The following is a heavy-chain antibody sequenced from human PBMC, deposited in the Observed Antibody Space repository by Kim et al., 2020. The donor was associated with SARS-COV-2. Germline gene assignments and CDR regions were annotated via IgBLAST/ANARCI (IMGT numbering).Heavy chain of an antibody. D-gene: IGHD3-22*01. J-gene: IGHJ3*02. CDR2: ISWNSGSI. CDR3: AKDREYYYDSSGYYLGAFDI. V-gene: IGHV3-9*01. Sequence: GGSLRLSCAASGFTFDDYAMHWVRQAPGKGLEWVSGISWNSGSIGYADSVKGRFTISRDNAKNSLYLQMNSLRAEDTALYYCAKDREYYYDSSGYYLGAFDIWGQGTMVTVSS. CDR1: GFTFDDYA.